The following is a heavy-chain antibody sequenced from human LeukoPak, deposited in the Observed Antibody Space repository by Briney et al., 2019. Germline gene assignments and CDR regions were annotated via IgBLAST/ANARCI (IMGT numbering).Heavy chain of an antibody. V-gene: IGHV4-39*01. D-gene: IGHD2-15*01. CDR3: AGPTCLRGGYCRTNF. Sequence: SETLSLTCIVSGGSISRSAYYWGWLRQPPGKGLEWIGSISDSGSTYYSPSLKSRVTISVDTSKNQFSLKLRLVTAADTAVYYCAGPTCLRGGYCRTNFWGQGALVTVSS. CDR1: GGSISRSAYY. J-gene: IGHJ4*02. CDR2: ISDSGST.